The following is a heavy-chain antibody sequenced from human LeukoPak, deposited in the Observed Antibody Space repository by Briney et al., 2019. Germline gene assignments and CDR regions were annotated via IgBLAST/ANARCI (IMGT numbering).Heavy chain of an antibody. CDR3: ARDQAATNTQVRFCLD. CDR2: ISVYNGNT. J-gene: IGHJ4*02. V-gene: IGHV1-18*01. D-gene: IGHD3-9*01. Sequence: GASVKISCKASGYTFTTYGFSWVRQAPGQGLEWMGWISVYNGNTKYAQKLQGRVTMTTDTSTSTAYMDLRSLRSDDTAVYYCARDQAATNTQVRFCLDWGQGTLVTVSS. CDR1: GYTFTTYG.